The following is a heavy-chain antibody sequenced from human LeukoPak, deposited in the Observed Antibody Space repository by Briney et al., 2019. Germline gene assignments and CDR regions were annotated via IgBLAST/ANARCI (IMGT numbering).Heavy chain of an antibody. CDR3: AGGRGQWLGGDWFDP. CDR1: GFTFSSYS. Sequence: GGSLRLSCAASGFTFSSYSMNWVRQAPGKGLEWVSSISSSSSYIYYADSVKGRFTISRDNAKNSLYLQMNSLRAEDAAVYYCAGGRGQWLGGDWFDPWGQGTLVTVSS. CDR2: ISSSSSYI. J-gene: IGHJ5*02. V-gene: IGHV3-21*01. D-gene: IGHD6-19*01.